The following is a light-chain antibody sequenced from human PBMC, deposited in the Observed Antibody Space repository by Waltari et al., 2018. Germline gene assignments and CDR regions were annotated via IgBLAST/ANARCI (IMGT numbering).Light chain of an antibody. CDR3: NSYTNSGTYV. CDR2: YVS. Sequence: QSALTQPASVSGSPGQSITISCTGTRSDVGTHNYVSWYQQRPGKAPDLIIFYVSNRHSGVSSRFSGSKSGNTASLTISGLQAEDEADYYCNSYTNSGTYVFGSGTKVTVL. J-gene: IGLJ1*01. CDR1: RSDVGTHNY. V-gene: IGLV2-14*03.